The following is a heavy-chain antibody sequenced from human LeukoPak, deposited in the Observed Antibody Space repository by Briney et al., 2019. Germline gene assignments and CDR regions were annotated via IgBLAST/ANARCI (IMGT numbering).Heavy chain of an antibody. CDR1: GHSFITYW. J-gene: IGHJ4*02. CDR3: ARLLEGVAGTWGY. CDR2: IYPGDSDT. V-gene: IGHV5-51*01. D-gene: IGHD6-19*01. Sequence: PGESLKISCKGSGHSFITYWIAWVRQMPGKGLEWMGMIYPGDSDTRYSPSFQGQVTISADKSISTAYLQWSSLKVSDTAMYYCARLLEGVAGTWGYWGQGTLVTVS.